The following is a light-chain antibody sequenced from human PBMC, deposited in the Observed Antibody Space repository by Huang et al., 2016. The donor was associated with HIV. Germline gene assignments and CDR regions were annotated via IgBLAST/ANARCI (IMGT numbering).Light chain of an antibody. Sequence: EILLTQSPATLSLSPGEKATLSCRASHDINTYLAWYQQKRGQAPMLLIYDASYRATDIPARFRGSGSGTNFTLTINNLEPEDFAVYFCQQRSNWPPFTFGPGTKVDVK. CDR1: HDINTY. J-gene: IGKJ3*01. CDR2: DAS. V-gene: IGKV3-11*01. CDR3: QQRSNWPPFT.